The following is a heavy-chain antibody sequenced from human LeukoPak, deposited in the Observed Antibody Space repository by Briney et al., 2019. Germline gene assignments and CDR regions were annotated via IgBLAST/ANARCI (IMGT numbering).Heavy chain of an antibody. CDR3: AREGGIVGATAY. CDR1: GYTFTSYY. J-gene: IGHJ4*02. D-gene: IGHD1-26*01. Sequence: AAVKVSCKASGYTFTSYYMHWVRQAHAQGLEWMGIINPSGGTRSYAQKFQGRVTTTRDTSTSTVYMELSSLRSEDTAVYYCAREGGIVGATAYWGQGTLVTVSS. CDR2: INPSGGTR. V-gene: IGHV1-46*01.